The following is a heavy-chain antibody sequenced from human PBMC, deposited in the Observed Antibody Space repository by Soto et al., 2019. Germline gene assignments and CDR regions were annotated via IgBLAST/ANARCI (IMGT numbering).Heavy chain of an antibody. J-gene: IGHJ4*02. CDR3: ARRRASDYGGNHHPYYFDR. D-gene: IGHD4-17*01. V-gene: IGHV4-39*01. CDR1: GASISTDNYF. CDR2: ISYSGRT. Sequence: SETLSLTCTFSGASISTDNYFWVWIRQSPRRGLELIGSISYSGRTYDNPSLQSRVTISIDASKNQFSLKLTSVTTADTAVYYCARRRASDYGGNHHPYYFDRWGQGALVTVSS.